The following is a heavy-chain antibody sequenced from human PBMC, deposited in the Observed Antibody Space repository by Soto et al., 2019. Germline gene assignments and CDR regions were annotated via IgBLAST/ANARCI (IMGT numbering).Heavy chain of an antibody. J-gene: IGHJ6*02. Sequence: AASVKVSCKASGGTFSSYAISWVRQAPGQGLEWMGGIIPIFGTANYAQKFQGRVTITADKSTSTAYMELSSLRSEDTAVYYCARGLQLLGRGPYGMDVWGQGTTVTVSS. CDR1: GGTFSSYA. CDR2: IIPIFGTA. CDR3: ARGLQLLGRGPYGMDV. V-gene: IGHV1-69*06. D-gene: IGHD2-2*01.